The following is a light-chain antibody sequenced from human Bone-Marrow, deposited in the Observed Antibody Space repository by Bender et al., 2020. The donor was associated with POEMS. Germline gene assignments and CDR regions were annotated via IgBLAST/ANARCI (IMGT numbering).Light chain of an antibody. Sequence: SYDLTQPPSVSVSPGQTASITCSGDNLGKRYVAWYQQRPGQSPGLVIYEGYQRPSGIPERFSGSNSGNTATLTISGTQAVDEADYYCQAWDYSSTVGGGTKLTVL. CDR1: NLGKRY. CDR2: EGY. J-gene: IGLJ2*01. V-gene: IGLV3-1*01. CDR3: QAWDYSST.